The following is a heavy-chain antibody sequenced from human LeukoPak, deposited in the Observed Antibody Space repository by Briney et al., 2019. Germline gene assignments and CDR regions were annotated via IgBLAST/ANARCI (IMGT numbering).Heavy chain of an antibody. D-gene: IGHD3-10*01. CDR3: ARVTHGAFMVRGVHFDY. Sequence: RTSETLSLTCTVSGGSISSGSYFWSWIRQPAGKGLEWIGRIHTSGSTNYSPSLKSRVTISVDTSRNQFSLNLTSVTAADTAMYYCARVTHGAFMVRGVHFDYWGQGTLVTVSS. V-gene: IGHV4-61*02. CDR1: GGSISSGSYF. J-gene: IGHJ4*02. CDR2: IHTSGST.